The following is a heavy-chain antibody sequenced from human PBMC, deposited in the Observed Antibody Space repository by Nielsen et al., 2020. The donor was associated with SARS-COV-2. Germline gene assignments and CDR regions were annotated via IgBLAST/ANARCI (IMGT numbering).Heavy chain of an antibody. CDR1: GFTFSSYG. D-gene: IGHD6-13*01. J-gene: IGHJ1*01. CDR3: ARDLSIGAAAGTLEYFQH. V-gene: IGHV3-30*03. CDR2: VSYGGSEK. Sequence: GGSLRLSCAASGFTFSSYGMHWVRQAPGKGLQWVALVSYGGSEKYYADSVKDRFTISRDNSKFMLYLQMNSLRGEDTAVYYCARDLSIGAAAGTLEYFQHWGQGTLVTVSS.